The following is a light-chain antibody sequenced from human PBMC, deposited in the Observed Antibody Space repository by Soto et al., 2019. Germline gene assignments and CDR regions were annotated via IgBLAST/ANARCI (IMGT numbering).Light chain of an antibody. CDR3: QQYGGVPYT. CDR1: QSINGGH. CDR2: GGS. Sequence: IVLTQSPGTLSLSPGERATLSCRASQSINGGHLAWYQQSPGQAPRLLIYGGSTRATGIPDRFTGSGSGTDFILTISRLEPEDFAIYYCQQYGGVPYTFGQGTKLEIK. J-gene: IGKJ2*01. V-gene: IGKV3-20*01.